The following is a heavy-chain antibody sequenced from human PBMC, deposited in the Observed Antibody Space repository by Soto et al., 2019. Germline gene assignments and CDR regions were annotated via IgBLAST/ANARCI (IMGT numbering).Heavy chain of an antibody. CDR1: GFTVSSYA. J-gene: IGHJ6*03. V-gene: IGHV3-64*01. CDR2: ISSNGVGT. D-gene: IGHD6-6*01. Sequence: GGSLRLACAASGFTVSSYAMSWVRQAPGKGLEYVSGISSNGVGTYYANSVQGRFTISRDNSKNTVYLQMGSLRPEDMAVYYCARRARPDFYYMDVWGKGTTVTVSS. CDR3: ARRARPDFYYMDV.